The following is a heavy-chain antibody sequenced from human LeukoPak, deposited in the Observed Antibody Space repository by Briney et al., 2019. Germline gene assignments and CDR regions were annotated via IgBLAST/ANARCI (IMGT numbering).Heavy chain of an antibody. J-gene: IGHJ5*02. Sequence: SETLSLTCTVSGDSISSYYWNRIRQPPGKGLEWIGHIHFSGDTNYNPSLKGRVTISLDSAKNQFSLRLISVTAADTAVYYCARRVQMSSASATSNTWLDPWGQGTLVSVSP. CDR3: ARRVQMSSASATSNTWLDP. V-gene: IGHV4-59*01. CDR1: GDSISSYY. D-gene: IGHD3-10*01. CDR2: IHFSGDT.